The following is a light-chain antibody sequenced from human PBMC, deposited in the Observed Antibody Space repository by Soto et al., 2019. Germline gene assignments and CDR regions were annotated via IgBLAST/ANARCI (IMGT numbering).Light chain of an antibody. CDR3: QQYNSYSEA. V-gene: IGKV1-5*03. Sequence: IQMTQSHSTLCASLWYIVAITFRASRSISGWLAWYQQKPGKAPKLLIYKASTLKSGVPSRFSGSGSGTEFTLTISSLQPDDFATYYCQQYNSYSEAFGQGTKVDIK. CDR1: RSISGW. CDR2: KAS. J-gene: IGKJ1*01.